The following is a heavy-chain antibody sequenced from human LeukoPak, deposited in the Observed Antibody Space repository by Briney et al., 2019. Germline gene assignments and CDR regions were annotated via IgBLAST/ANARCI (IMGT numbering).Heavy chain of an antibody. D-gene: IGHD5-12*01. Sequence: PGESLRLSCAASGFTFSSYSMNWVRQAPGKGLEWISYISGSGSVSYYEDSVKGRFTISRDNAKNSLYLQMNSLRDEDTAVYYCARDHGYAFDYWGQGTLVTVSS. CDR1: GFTFSSYS. CDR2: ISGSGSVS. J-gene: IGHJ4*02. CDR3: ARDHGYAFDY. V-gene: IGHV3-48*02.